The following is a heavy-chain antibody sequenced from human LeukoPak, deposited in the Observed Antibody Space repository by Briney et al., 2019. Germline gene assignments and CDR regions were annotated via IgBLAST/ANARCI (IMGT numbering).Heavy chain of an antibody. V-gene: IGHV3-21*01. J-gene: IGHJ1*01. Sequence: GGSLRLSCAVSGCTFSSYSMNWVRQAPGKGLEWVSSISGSSRYIYYAASVKGRFTISRDNAKNSLYLQMSTLRAEDTAVYYCARDLTSSSTAYFHHWGQGTLVTVSS. CDR3: ARDLTSSSTAYFHH. CDR1: GCTFSSYS. D-gene: IGHD6-6*01. CDR2: ISGSSRYI.